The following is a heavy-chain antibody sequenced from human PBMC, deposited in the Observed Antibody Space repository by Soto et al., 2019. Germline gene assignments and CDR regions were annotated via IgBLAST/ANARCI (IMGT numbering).Heavy chain of an antibody. V-gene: IGHV3-23*01. CDR2: ISGSGGST. J-gene: IGHJ3*02. D-gene: IGHD2-8*02. CDR3: AKVKGVVYDAFDI. Sequence: WVRQAPGKGLEWGSTISGSGGSTYYADSVKGRFTISRDNSKNTLYLQMNSLRAEDTAVYYCAKVKGVVYDAFDIWGQGTMVTVSS.